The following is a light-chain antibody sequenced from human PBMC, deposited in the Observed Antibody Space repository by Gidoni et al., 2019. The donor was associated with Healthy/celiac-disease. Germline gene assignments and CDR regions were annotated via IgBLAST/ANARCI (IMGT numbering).Light chain of an antibody. Sequence: AIQLTKSPSSLSASGGDRVTFTCRASQGISSALAWYQQKPGKAPKLLIYDASSLESGVPTRFSGSGSGTDFTLTISSLQYEDFATYYCQQFNSYPRTFGQGTKLEIK. CDR2: DAS. CDR3: QQFNSYPRT. V-gene: IGKV1-13*02. J-gene: IGKJ2*01. CDR1: QGISSA.